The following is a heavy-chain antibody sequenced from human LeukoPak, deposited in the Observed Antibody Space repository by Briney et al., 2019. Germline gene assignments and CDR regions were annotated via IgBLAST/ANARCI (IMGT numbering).Heavy chain of an antibody. V-gene: IGHV3-15*07. D-gene: IGHD3-22*01. CDR1: GFSFINTW. J-gene: IGHJ4*02. CDR3: STAGVVSDSSGYYLDY. CDR2: IKSQTDHGTV. Sequence: PGGSLRLSCAASGFSFINTWMNWVRQAPGKGLEWVGRIKSQTDHGTVEFAPSVQGRFIISRNDSQNTLFLQMNSLKTEDTAVYYCSTAGVVSDSSGYYLDYWGQGTLVTVSS.